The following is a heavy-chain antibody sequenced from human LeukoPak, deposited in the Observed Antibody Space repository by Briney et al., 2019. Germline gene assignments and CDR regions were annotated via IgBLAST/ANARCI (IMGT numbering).Heavy chain of an antibody. D-gene: IGHD4-11*01. CDR3: TTPLTTVTTKPFDS. CDR2: IKSLSDGGTT. Sequence: GGTLRLSCAASGVTFINAWMNWVRQAPGKGLEWVGRIKSLSDGGTTEYAARVEGIFTISRHDRKNTVYLQLNSLKMEDTAVYYCTTPLTTVTTKPFDSWGQGTLVTVSS. J-gene: IGHJ4*02. V-gene: IGHV3-15*01. CDR1: GVTFINAW.